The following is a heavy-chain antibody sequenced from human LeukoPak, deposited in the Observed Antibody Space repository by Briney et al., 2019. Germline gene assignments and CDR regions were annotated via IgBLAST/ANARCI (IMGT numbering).Heavy chain of an antibody. D-gene: IGHD6-19*01. CDR3: AKVAVVLNYFDY. CDR2: ISSSSTI. Sequence: PGGSLRLSCAASGFTFSDYYMNWVRQAPGKGLEWVSSISSSSTIYYADSVKGRFTISRDNAKNSLYLQMNSLRAEDTAVYYCAKVAVVLNYFDYWGQGTLVTVS. V-gene: IGHV3-69-1*01. CDR1: GFTFSDYY. J-gene: IGHJ4*02.